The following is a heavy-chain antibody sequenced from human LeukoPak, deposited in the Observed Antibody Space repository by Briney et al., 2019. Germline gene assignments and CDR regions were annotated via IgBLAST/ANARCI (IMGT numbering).Heavy chain of an antibody. CDR1: GFTFTSYA. CDR2: ISGGGSDT. Sequence: HPGGSPRLSCAASGFTFTSYAMTWVRLAPGKGLEWVSTISGGGSDTYYADSVRGRFTISRDNSKNTLYLQMNSLRAEDTAIYYCAKDDDSGSYSDCWGQGTLVPVSS. D-gene: IGHD1-26*01. V-gene: IGHV3-23*01. J-gene: IGHJ4*02. CDR3: AKDDDSGSYSDC.